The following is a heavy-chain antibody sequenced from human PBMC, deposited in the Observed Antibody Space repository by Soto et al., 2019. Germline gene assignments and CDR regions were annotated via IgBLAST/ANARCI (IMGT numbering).Heavy chain of an antibody. CDR3: ARVRSYYYDSSGYSPAYFDY. V-gene: IGHV1-69*13. CDR1: GGTFSSYA. J-gene: IGHJ4*02. Sequence: SVKVSCKASGGTFSSYAISWVRQAPGQGLEWMGGIIPIFGTANYAQKFQGRVTITADESTSTAYMELSSLRSEDTAVYYCARVRSYYYDSSGYSPAYFDYWGQGTLVTVSS. D-gene: IGHD3-22*01. CDR2: IIPIFGTA.